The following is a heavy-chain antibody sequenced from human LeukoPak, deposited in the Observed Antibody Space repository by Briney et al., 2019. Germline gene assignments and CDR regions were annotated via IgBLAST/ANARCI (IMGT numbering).Heavy chain of an antibody. CDR1: GFTFSSYE. J-gene: IGHJ4*02. V-gene: IGHV3-21*01. CDR3: ARGQGSAAVAGDSDY. Sequence: PGGSLRLSCAASGFTFSSYEMNCVRQAPGKGLEWVSSISSSSSYIYYADSVKGRFTISRDNAKNSLYLQMNSLRAEDTAVYYCARGQGSAAVAGDSDYWGQGTLVTVSP. D-gene: IGHD6-19*01. CDR2: ISSSSSYI.